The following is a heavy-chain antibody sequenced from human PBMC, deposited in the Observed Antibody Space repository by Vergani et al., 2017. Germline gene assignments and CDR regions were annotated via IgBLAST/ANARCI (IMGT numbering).Heavy chain of an antibody. CDR3: ARWRDGCGDYSQGIAAFDI. D-gene: IGHD4-17*01. V-gene: IGHV5-10-1*01. Sequence: EVQLVQSGAEVKKPGESLRISCKGSGYSFTSYWISWVRQMPGKGPEWMGRIDPSDSYTNYSPSFQGHVTISADKSISTAYLQWSSLKASDTAMYYCARWRDGCGDYSQGIAAFDIWGQGTMVTVSS. CDR2: IDPSDSYT. J-gene: IGHJ3*02. CDR1: GYSFTSYW.